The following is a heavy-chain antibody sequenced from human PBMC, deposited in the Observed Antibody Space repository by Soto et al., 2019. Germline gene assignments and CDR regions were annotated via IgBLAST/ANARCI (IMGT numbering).Heavy chain of an antibody. CDR3: ARSEEDSDYYYYGMDV. CDR2: TYYRSRWYS. V-gene: IGHV6-1*01. CDR1: GDTVSSNSVA. D-gene: IGHD2-15*01. Sequence: SQTLSLTCVGSGDTVSSNSVAWNWVRQSPSRGLEWLGRTYYRSRWYSDYAVSVRSRIDINADTSKNQVSLQLNSVTPEGTAVYYCARSEEDSDYYYYGMDVWGQGTTVTVSS. J-gene: IGHJ6*02.